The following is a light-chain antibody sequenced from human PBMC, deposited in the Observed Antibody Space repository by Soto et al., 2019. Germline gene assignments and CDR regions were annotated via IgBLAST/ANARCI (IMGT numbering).Light chain of an antibody. CDR1: SSNIGSNY. Sequence: QSVLTQPPSASGTPGQRVTISCSGSSSNIGSNYVYWYQQLPGTAPKLLIYRNNQRPSGVPDRLSGSKSGTSASLAISGLRSEDEANYYCAAWDDSLSGVVFGGGTTLTVL. V-gene: IGLV1-47*01. CDR2: RNN. J-gene: IGLJ3*02. CDR3: AAWDDSLSGVV.